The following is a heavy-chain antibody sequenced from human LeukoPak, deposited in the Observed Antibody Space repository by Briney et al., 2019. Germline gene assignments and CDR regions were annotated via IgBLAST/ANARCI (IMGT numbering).Heavy chain of an antibody. Sequence: PSETLSLTCTVSGGSISSYYWSWIRQPPGKGLEWIGYIYYSGSTNYNPSLKSRVTISVDTSKNQFSLKLSSVTAADTAVYYCARVVLTARGYYMDVWGKGTTVTVSS. D-gene: IGHD4/OR15-4a*01. J-gene: IGHJ6*03. V-gene: IGHV4-59*01. CDR1: GGSISSYY. CDR2: IYYSGST. CDR3: ARVVLTARGYYMDV.